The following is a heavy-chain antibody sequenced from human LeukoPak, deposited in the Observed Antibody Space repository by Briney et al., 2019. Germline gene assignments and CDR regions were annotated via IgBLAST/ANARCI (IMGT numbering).Heavy chain of an antibody. J-gene: IGHJ4*02. CDR1: GFTFSSYG. CDR3: AKALGGYHFDY. V-gene: IGHV3-23*01. CDR2: IIGSGGNT. D-gene: IGHD3-16*01. Sequence: GGSLRLSCAASGFTFSSYGMSWVRQAPGKGLEWVSSIIGSGGNTYYADSVKGRFTISRDNSKNTLFLHMNSLRAEDTAVYYCAKALGGYHFDYWGQGTLVTVSS.